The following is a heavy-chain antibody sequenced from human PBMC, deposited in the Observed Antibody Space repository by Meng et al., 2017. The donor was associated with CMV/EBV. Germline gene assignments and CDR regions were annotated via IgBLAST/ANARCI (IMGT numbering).Heavy chain of an antibody. CDR2: IYSGGST. J-gene: IGHJ4*02. Sequence: GGSLRLSCAASGFTVSSNCMSWVRQAPGKGLEWVSVIYSGGSTYYADSVKGRFTISRDNSKNTLYLQMNSLRAEDTAVYYCARGNYDFWSGYSDTFDYWGQGTLVTVSS. D-gene: IGHD3-3*01. V-gene: IGHV3-66*02. CDR1: GFTVSSNC. CDR3: ARGNYDFWSGYSDTFDY.